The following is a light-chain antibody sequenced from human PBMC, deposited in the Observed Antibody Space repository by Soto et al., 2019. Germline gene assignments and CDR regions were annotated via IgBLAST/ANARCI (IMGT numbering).Light chain of an antibody. CDR3: SSYTSSSTLGV. J-gene: IGLJ1*01. CDR2: DVS. CDR1: SSDVGGYNY. Sequence: QSVLTQPVSVSGSPGQSITISCTGTSSDVGGYNYVSWYQQHPGKAPKLMIYDVSNRPSGVSNRFSGSKSGNTASLTISGLQAEDEADYYCSSYTSSSTLGVFGTGTKVTV. V-gene: IGLV2-14*01.